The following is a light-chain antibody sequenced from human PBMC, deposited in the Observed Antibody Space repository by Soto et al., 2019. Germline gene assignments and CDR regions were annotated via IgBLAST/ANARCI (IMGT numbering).Light chain of an antibody. CDR3: QQYDNWPPRLT. Sequence: EIVLTQFPATLSVSPGETVTLSCRASQSVSSYLAWYQQKPGQAPRLLIYGASKKAGGVPDRFGGSGSGTEFTLTISSLQSEDSAFYSCQQYDNWPPRLTFGGGTKVEIK. J-gene: IGKJ4*01. CDR2: GAS. CDR1: QSVSSY. V-gene: IGKV3D-15*01.